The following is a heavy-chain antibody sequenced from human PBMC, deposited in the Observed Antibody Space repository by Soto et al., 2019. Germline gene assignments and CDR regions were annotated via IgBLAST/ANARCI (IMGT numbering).Heavy chain of an antibody. Sequence: EVQLLESGGGLVQPGGSLRLSCAASGFTFSFYAMTWVRRAPGKGLEWVSIISGSGDSTLYADSVKGRFTISRDNSKNTLYLQMNSLRVEDTAVYYCAFDFWGQGTLVTVSS. CDR2: ISGSGDST. V-gene: IGHV3-23*01. CDR1: GFTFSFYA. CDR3: AFDF. J-gene: IGHJ4*02.